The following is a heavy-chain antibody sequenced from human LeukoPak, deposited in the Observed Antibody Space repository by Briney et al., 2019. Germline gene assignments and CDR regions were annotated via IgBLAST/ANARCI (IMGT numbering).Heavy chain of an antibody. CDR3: ARDQVQWLAAYGVDV. V-gene: IGHV1-3*01. CDR1: GYTFTSYG. CDR2: INAGNANT. J-gene: IGHJ6*02. D-gene: IGHD6-19*01. Sequence: ASVKVSCKASGYTFTSYGISWVRQAPGQRLEWMGWINAGNANTKYSQKFQGRVTITRDTSASTAFMDLSSLRSEDTAVYYCARDQVQWLAAYGVDVWGQGTTVTVSS.